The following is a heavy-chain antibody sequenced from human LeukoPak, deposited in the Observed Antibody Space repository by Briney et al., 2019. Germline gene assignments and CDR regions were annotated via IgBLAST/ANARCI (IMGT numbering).Heavy chain of an antibody. CDR1: EFTFSSHG. D-gene: IGHD3-22*01. V-gene: IGHV3-30*03. CDR2: ISNDGSDK. CDR3: ARSSLTHDTPAYYPPDFDY. Sequence: GRSLRLSCSASEFTFSSHGMHWVRQAPGKGLEWVAVISNDGSDKYYADPVKGRYTISRDNSKNTLYLQMNSLRAEDTAVFYCARSSLTHDTPAYYPPDFDYWGQGTLVTVSS. J-gene: IGHJ4*02.